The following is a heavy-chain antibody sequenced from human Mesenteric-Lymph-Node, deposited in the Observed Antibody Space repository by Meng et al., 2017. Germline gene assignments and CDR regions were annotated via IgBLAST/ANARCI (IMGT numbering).Heavy chain of an antibody. CDR2: IHSSGST. CDR3: ARHPSWGTGSIHF. D-gene: IGHD1-1*01. Sequence: VQLQASGPWLVKPSETLALSRSVAGGSISSYYWSWIRQPPGKGLEWIAYIHSSGSTNYNPSLKSRVTMSVDTSKNQFSLNMRSVTAADTAVYYCARHPSWGTGSIHFWGQGTLVTVSS. V-gene: IGHV4-59*08. CDR1: GGSISSYY. J-gene: IGHJ4*02.